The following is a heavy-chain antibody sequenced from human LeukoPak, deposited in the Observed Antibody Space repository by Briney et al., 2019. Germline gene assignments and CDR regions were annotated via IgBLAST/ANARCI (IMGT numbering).Heavy chain of an antibody. V-gene: IGHV1-69*01. J-gene: IGHJ3*02. CDR2: IIPIFVTP. CDR1: GGTFSSYA. D-gene: IGHD3-3*01. Sequence: GSSVKVSCKASGGTFSSYAISWVRQAPGQGLEWMGGIIPIFVTPNYAKKFQGRVTITADESTSTAYMELSSLRSEDTAVYYCARDRELKTYYDFWSGYRIWGQGTMVTVSS. CDR3: ARDRELKTYYDFWSGYRI.